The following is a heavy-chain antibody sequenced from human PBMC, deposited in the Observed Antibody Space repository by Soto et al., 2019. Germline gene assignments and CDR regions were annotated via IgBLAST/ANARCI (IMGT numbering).Heavy chain of an antibody. Sequence: QVQLQESGPGLVKPSETLSLTCTVSGGSISSYYRSWIRQPAGKGLEWIGRIYTSGSTNYNPSLKSGVTMSVDTSKNQCSLKLSSVTAAYTAVYYCARRWSTVEAFDIWGQGTMVTVSS. J-gene: IGHJ3*02. V-gene: IGHV4-4*07. CDR3: ARRWSTVEAFDI. CDR1: GGSISSYY. CDR2: IYTSGST. D-gene: IGHD1-26*01.